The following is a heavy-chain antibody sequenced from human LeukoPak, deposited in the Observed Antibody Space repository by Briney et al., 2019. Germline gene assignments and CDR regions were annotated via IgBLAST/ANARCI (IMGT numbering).Heavy chain of an antibody. D-gene: IGHD5-24*01. V-gene: IGHV4-39*07. CDR2: IYYSGST. CDR3: ARGVERWLQPTRGKSRNYGMDV. J-gene: IGHJ6*02. Sequence: SETLSLTCTVSGGSISSSSYYWGWIRQPPGKGLEWIGSIYYSGSTYYNPSLKSRVTISVDTSKNQFSLKLSSVTAADTAVYYCARGVERWLQPTRGKSRNYGMDVWGQGTTVTVSS. CDR1: GGSISSSSYY.